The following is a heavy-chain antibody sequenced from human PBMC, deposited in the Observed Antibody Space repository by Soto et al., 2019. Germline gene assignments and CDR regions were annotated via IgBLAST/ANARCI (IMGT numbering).Heavy chain of an antibody. CDR1: GFTFSSYG. D-gene: IGHD4-17*01. CDR3: ARALVTTLGSYYYGMDV. Sequence: QVQLVESGGGVVQPGRSLRLSCAASGFTFSSYGMHWVRQAPGKGLEWVAVIWYDGSNKYYADSVKGRFTISKDNSKNTLYLQMNSLRAEDTAVYYCARALVTTLGSYYYGMDVWGQGTTVTVCS. V-gene: IGHV3-33*01. J-gene: IGHJ6*02. CDR2: IWYDGSNK.